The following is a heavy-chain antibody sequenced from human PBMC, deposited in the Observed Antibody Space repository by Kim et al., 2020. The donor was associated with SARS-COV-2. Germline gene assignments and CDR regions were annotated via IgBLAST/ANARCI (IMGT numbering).Heavy chain of an antibody. Sequence: GGSLRLSCAASGFKFSDYAMTWVRQAPGRGLEWVASISPSSGSIFYADSVKGRFTISRDNAKNTLFLQMNSLRAEDTAVYYCAKDPSAVYFYDGSNYGSWGQGTRVTVSS. CDR1: GFKFSDYA. CDR2: ISPSSGSI. CDR3: AKDPSAVYFYDGSNYGS. V-gene: IGHV3-23*01. J-gene: IGHJ5*02. D-gene: IGHD3-22*01.